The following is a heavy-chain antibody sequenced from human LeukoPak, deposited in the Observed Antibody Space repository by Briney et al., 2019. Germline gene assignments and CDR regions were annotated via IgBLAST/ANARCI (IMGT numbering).Heavy chain of an antibody. CDR3: AKGGAGLYYYDNSGYFDY. Sequence: PGGSLRLSCAASGFTFDDYAMHWVRQAPGKGLEWVSGISWNSGSIGYADSVKGRFTISRDNAKNSLYLQMNSLRAEDTALYYCAKGGAGLYYYDNSGYFDYWGQGTLVTVSS. D-gene: IGHD3-22*01. V-gene: IGHV3-9*01. CDR1: GFTFDDYA. J-gene: IGHJ4*02. CDR2: ISWNSGSI.